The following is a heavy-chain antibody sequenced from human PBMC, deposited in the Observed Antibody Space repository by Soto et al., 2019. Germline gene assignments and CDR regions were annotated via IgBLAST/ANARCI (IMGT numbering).Heavy chain of an antibody. CDR1: GYTFTSDG. J-gene: IGHJ6*02. CDR2: ISAYNGNT. CDR3: ARVRITMVRGVIITGPHYYYYGMDV. D-gene: IGHD3-10*01. V-gene: IGHV1-18*01. Sequence: GASVKVSCKASGYTFTSDGISWVRQAPGQGLEWMGWISAYNGNTNYAQKLQGRVTMTTDTSTSTAYMELRSLRSDDTAVYYCARVRITMVRGVIITGPHYYYYGMDVWGQGTMVTVSS.